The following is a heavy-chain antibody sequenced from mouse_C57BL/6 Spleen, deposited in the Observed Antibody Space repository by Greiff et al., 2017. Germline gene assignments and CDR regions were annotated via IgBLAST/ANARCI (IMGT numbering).Heavy chain of an antibody. Sequence: QVQLQQSGTELVKPGASVKLSCKASGYTFTSYWMHWVKQRPGQGLEWIGNINPSNGGPNYNEKFKSKATLTVDKSSSTAYMQLSRLTSEDSAVYYCARDSSGQLWFAYWGQGTLVTVSA. V-gene: IGHV1-53*01. J-gene: IGHJ3*01. D-gene: IGHD3-2*02. CDR3: ARDSSGQLWFAY. CDR1: GYTFTSYW. CDR2: INPSNGGP.